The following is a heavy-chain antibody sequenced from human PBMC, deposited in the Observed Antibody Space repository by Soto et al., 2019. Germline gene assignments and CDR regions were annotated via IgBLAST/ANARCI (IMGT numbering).Heavy chain of an antibody. CDR2: IYSGGST. V-gene: IGHV3-53*01. J-gene: IGHJ3*02. D-gene: IGHD4-17*01. CDR1: GFAMSSNY. Sequence: GGSLRLSCAASGFAMSSNYMSWVRQAPGKGLEWVSVIYSGGSTYYADSVKGRFTISRDNSKNTLYLQMNSLRAEDTAVNYCARSRNDYGAHGGAFDISGQGTMVTVSS. CDR3: ARSRNDYGAHGGAFDI.